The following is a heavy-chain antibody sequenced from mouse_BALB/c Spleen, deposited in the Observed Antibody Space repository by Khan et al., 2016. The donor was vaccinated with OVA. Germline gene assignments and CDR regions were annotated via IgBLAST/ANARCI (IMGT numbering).Heavy chain of an antibody. CDR1: GYTFTNYW. Sequence: QVQLQQSGAELAKPGASVKLSCRTSGYTFTNYWIQWVKQRPGQGLGWIGEIFPGTGTTYYNENFKGKATLTIDTSSSPVYMLLSSLTSEDSAVYFCARGYFGNYDFAYWGQGTLVTVSA. CDR2: IFPGTGTT. CDR3: ARGYFGNYDFAY. J-gene: IGHJ3*01. D-gene: IGHD2-1*01. V-gene: IGHV1S132*01.